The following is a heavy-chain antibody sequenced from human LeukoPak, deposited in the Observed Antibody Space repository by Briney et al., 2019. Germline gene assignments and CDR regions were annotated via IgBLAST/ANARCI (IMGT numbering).Heavy chain of an antibody. V-gene: IGHV3-23*01. CDR1: GFTLSSYA. J-gene: IGHJ4*02. D-gene: IGHD6-13*01. Sequence: GGSLRLSCAASGFTLSSYAMSWVRQAPGKGLEWVSAISGSGGSTYYADSVKGRFTISRDNSKNTLYLQMNSLRAEDTAVYYCAKSPRAAAGSFPLDYWGQGTLVTVSS. CDR2: ISGSGGST. CDR3: AKSPRAAAGSFPLDY.